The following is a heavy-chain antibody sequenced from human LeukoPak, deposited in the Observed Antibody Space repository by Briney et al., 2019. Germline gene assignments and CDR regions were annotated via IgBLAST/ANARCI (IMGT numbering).Heavy chain of an antibody. V-gene: IGHV4-59*12. CDR2: IYYSGST. D-gene: IGHD3-16*01. Sequence: SETLSLTCTVSGGSISSYFWSWIRQPPGRGLEWIGSIYYSGSTYYNPSPKSRVTISVDTSKNQFSLKLSSVTAADTAVYYCARGFGVYNWFDPWGQGTLVTVSS. CDR1: GGSISSYF. J-gene: IGHJ5*02. CDR3: ARGFGVYNWFDP.